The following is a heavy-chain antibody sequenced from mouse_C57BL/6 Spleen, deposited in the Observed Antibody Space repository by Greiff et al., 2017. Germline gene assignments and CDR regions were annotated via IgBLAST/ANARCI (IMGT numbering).Heavy chain of an antibody. CDR3: ARGTVVEGAMDY. CDR1: GYAFSSSW. J-gene: IGHJ4*01. D-gene: IGHD1-1*01. V-gene: IGHV1-82*01. CDR2: IYPGDGDT. Sequence: QVQLQQSGPELVKPGASVKISCKASGYAFSSSWMNWVKQRPGKGLEWIGRIYPGDGDTNYNGKFKGKATLTADKSSSTAYMQLSSLTSEDSAVYFCARGTVVEGAMDYGGQGTSVTVSS.